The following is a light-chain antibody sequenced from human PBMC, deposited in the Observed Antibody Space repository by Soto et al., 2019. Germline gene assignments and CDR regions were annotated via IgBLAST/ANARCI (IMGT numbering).Light chain of an antibody. CDR1: QSVSSN. CDR3: QQDNNWPRT. J-gene: IGKJ1*01. V-gene: IGKV3-15*01. CDR2: GAS. Sequence: EIVMTQSPATLSVSPGERATLSCRASQSVSSNLAWYQQKPGQAPRPLIYGASTRATGIPARFSGSGSGSECPRTVSRLHYEVFAVYYYQQDNNWPRTFGQGTKVVIK.